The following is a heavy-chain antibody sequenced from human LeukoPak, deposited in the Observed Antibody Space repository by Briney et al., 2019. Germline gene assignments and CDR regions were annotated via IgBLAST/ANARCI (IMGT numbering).Heavy chain of an antibody. J-gene: IGHJ4*02. D-gene: IGHD3-10*01. CDR1: GGSFSAYY. Sequence: SETLSLTCAVYGGSFSAYYWSWIRQPPGKGLEWIGYIYYSGSTYCNPSLKSRVTISVDTSKNQFSLKLSSVTAADTAVYYCASLLPPGDYFDYWGQGTLVTVSS. V-gene: IGHV4-30-4*01. CDR3: ASLLPPGDYFDY. CDR2: IYYSGST.